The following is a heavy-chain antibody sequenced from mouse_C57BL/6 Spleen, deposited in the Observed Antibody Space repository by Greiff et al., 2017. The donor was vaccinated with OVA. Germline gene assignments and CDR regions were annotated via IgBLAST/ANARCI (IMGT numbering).Heavy chain of an antibody. CDR1: GYSITSGYY. Sequence: VQLKESGPGLVKPSQSLSLTCSVTGYSITSGYYWNWIRQFPGNKLEWMGYISYDGSNNYNPSLKNRISITRDTSKNQFFLKLNSVTTEDTATYYCAGYYYGSSLYFDVWGTGTTVTVSS. CDR3: AGYYYGSSLYFDV. CDR2: ISYDGSN. V-gene: IGHV3-6*01. J-gene: IGHJ1*03. D-gene: IGHD1-1*01.